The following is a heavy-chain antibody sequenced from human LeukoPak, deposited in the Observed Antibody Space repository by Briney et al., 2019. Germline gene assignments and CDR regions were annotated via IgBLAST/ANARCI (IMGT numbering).Heavy chain of an antibody. J-gene: IGHJ4*02. D-gene: IGHD1-26*01. CDR1: GFTLSNYA. CDR2: ISGSGGST. Sequence: GGSLRLSCAASGFTLSNYAMSWVRQAPGKGLQWVSAISGSGGSTYYADSVKGRFPISRDNSKNTLYLQMNSLRAEDAAVYYCAKTVQSGNYPTFFDYWGQGTLVTVSS. CDR3: AKTVQSGNYPTFFDY. V-gene: IGHV3-23*01.